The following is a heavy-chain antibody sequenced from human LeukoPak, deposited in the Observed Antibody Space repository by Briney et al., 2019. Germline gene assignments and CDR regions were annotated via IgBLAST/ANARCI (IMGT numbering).Heavy chain of an antibody. CDR1: GFTFSSYE. J-gene: IGHJ4*02. D-gene: IGHD3-9*01. V-gene: IGHV3-48*03. Sequence: GGSLRLSCAASGFTFSSYEMNWVRQAPGKGLEWVSYISSSGSTIYYADSVKDRFTISRDNAKNSLYLQMNSLRAEDTAVYYCARESVLRYFDWLDYWGKGTLVTVSS. CDR3: ARESVLRYFDWLDY. CDR2: ISSSGSTI.